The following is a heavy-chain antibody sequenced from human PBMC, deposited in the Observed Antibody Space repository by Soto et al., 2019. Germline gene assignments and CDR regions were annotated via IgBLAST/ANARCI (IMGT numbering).Heavy chain of an antibody. D-gene: IGHD4-17*01. CDR3: SRDPNGDHIGALDF. CDR2: ISGSGGGT. Sequence: EVQLLESGGDLIQPGGSLRLSCAASGFTFSNYAMIWVRQPPGKGLEGVSAISGSGGGTSYADSVKGRFTTSRDNSRNTRYLQMNSRRAEDTALFYWSRDPNGDHIGALDFRGQGQWSPSLQ. V-gene: IGHV3-23*01. CDR1: GFTFSNYA. J-gene: IGHJ3*01.